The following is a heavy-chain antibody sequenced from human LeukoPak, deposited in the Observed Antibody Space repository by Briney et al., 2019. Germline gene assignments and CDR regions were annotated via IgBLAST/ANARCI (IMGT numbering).Heavy chain of an antibody. J-gene: IGHJ3*02. CDR1: GYTFTGYY. CDR3: ARDRGYNPDTFDI. D-gene: IGHD5-24*01. CDR2: IGTYNGDT. Sequence: ASVKVSCKASGYTFTGYYMHWVRQAPGQGLEWMGWIGTYNGDTSYAQNLQGRVTMTTDTSTRTAYMELRSLRSDDTAVYYCARDRGYNPDTFDIWGQGTMVTVSS. V-gene: IGHV1-18*04.